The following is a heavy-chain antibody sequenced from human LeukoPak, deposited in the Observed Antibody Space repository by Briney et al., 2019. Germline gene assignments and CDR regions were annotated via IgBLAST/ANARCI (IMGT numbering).Heavy chain of an antibody. CDR1: GYTFTGYY. V-gene: IGHV1-2*02. CDR2: INPNSDDT. J-gene: IGHJ5*02. Sequence: AASVKVSCKASGYTFTGYYMHWVRQAPGQGLEWMGWINPNSDDTNYAQKFQGRVTMTRDTSISTAYMEVSRLTSDDTAVYYCARGASGSYYRDWFDPWGQGTLVTVSS. CDR3: ARGASGSYYRDWFDP. D-gene: IGHD1-26*01.